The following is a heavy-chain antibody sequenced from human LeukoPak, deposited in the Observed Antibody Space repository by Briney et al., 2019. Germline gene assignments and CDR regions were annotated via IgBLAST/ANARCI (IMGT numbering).Heavy chain of an antibody. CDR2: INWKGSST. Sequence: GGSLRLSCAASGFTFDDYGMSWVRQAPGKGLEWVSGINWKGSSTGYADSVKGRFTISRDNAKNSLYLQMNSRRAEDTAVYYCVRHLLYYDSSGADYWGQGTLVTVSS. D-gene: IGHD3-22*01. V-gene: IGHV3-20*04. CDR3: VRHLLYYDSSGADY. CDR1: GFTFDDYG. J-gene: IGHJ4*02.